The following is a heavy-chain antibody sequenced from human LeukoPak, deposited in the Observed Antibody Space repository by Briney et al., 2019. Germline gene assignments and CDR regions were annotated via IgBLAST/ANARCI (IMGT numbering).Heavy chain of an antibody. CDR1: GGSFSGYY. CDR3: AAFPKAAAPGYDY. J-gene: IGHJ4*02. Sequence: SETLSLTCAVYGGSFSGYYWSWIRQPPGKGLEWIGEINHSGSTNYNPSLKSRVTISADTSKNQFSLKLSSVTAADTAVYYCAAFPKAAAPGYDYWGQGTLVTVSS. CDR2: INHSGST. V-gene: IGHV4-34*01. D-gene: IGHD6-13*01.